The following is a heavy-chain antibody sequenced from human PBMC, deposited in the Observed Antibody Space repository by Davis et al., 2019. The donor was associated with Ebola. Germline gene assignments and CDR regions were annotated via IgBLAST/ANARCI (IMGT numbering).Heavy chain of an antibody. CDR3: ARDRYSSSWYPLNWFDP. CDR2: ISGSGGST. J-gene: IGHJ5*02. CDR1: GFTFSSYS. V-gene: IGHV3-23*01. D-gene: IGHD6-13*01. Sequence: PGGSLRLSCAASGFTFSSYSMNWVRQAPGKGLEWVSAISGSGGSTYYADSVKGRFTISRDNSKNTLYLQMNSLRAEDTAVYYCARDRYSSSWYPLNWFDPWGQGTLVTVSS.